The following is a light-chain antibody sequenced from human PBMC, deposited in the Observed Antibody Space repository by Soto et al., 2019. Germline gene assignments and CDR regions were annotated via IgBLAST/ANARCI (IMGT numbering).Light chain of an antibody. CDR1: SSNIGSNS. Sequence: QSVLTQPPSASATPGQRVTISCSGSSSNIGSNSVNWYQQVPGTAPRLLIYSNNQRPSGVPDRLSGSKSGTSASLAISGLQSDDEADYYCCSYAGTYTGVFGTGTKVTVL. J-gene: IGLJ1*01. CDR3: CSYAGTYTGV. CDR2: SNN. V-gene: IGLV1-44*01.